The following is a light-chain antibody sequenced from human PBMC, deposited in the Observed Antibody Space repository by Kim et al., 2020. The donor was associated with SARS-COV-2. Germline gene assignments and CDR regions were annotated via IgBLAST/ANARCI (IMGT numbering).Light chain of an antibody. V-gene: IGKV1-16*01. Sequence: DIQMTQSPSSLSAYVGDRVTITCRASQGISNHLAWFQQKPGKAPKSLIFAASNLQSGVPSRFSGSGSGTDFTLTISSLQPEDFATYYCQQYNSYPRTFGPGTKVDIK. CDR3: QQYNSYPRT. J-gene: IGKJ3*01. CDR2: AAS. CDR1: QGISNH.